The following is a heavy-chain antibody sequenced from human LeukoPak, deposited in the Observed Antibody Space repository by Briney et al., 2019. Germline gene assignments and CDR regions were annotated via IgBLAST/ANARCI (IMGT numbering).Heavy chain of an antibody. CDR3: ARGKTSQNIVTRKTYNWFDP. D-gene: IGHD2/OR15-2a*01. CDR2: IRYDGSNK. J-gene: IGHJ5*02. Sequence: GGSLRLSCAASGFTFSSYGMHWVRQAPGKGLEWVAFIRYDGSNKYYADSVKGRFTISRDNAKNSLYLQMKSLRAEDTAVYYCARGKTSQNIVTRKTYNWFDPWGQGTLVTVSS. CDR1: GFTFSSYG. V-gene: IGHV3-30*02.